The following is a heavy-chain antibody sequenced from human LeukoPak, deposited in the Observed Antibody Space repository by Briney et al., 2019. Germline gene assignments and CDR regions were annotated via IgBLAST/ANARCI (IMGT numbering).Heavy chain of an antibody. Sequence: PSETLSLTCTVSGYSISSGYYWGWIRQPPGKGLEWIGSIYHSGSTNYNPSLKSRVTISVDTSKNQFSLKLSSVTAADTAVYYCARLVGATPYYFDYWGQGTLVTVSS. CDR2: IYHSGST. V-gene: IGHV4-38-2*02. D-gene: IGHD1-26*01. J-gene: IGHJ4*02. CDR1: GYSISSGYY. CDR3: ARLVGATPYYFDY.